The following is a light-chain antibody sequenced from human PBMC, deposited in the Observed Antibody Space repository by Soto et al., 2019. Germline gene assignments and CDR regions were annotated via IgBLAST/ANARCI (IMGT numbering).Light chain of an antibody. V-gene: IGKV1-5*01. J-gene: IGKJ1*01. CDR3: QQYNSYSPT. CDR1: QSISSW. Sequence: DIQMTQSPSTLSASVGDRVTITCRASQSISSWLAWYQQKPGKAPKLLIYDASSFESGVPSRFSSSGSGTEFTLTISSLQPDDFATYYCQQYNSYSPTFGQGTKVEIK. CDR2: DAS.